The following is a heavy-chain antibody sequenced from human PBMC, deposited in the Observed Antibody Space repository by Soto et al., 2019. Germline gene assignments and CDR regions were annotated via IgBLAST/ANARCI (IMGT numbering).Heavy chain of an antibody. CDR2: IIPIFGTA. V-gene: IGHV1-69*13. CDR3: ARVGQWELLDAFDI. D-gene: IGHD1-26*01. Sequence: ASVKVSCKASGGTFSSYAISWVRQAPGQGLEWMGGIIPIFGTANYAQKFQGRVTITADESTSTAYMELSSLRSEDTAVYYCARVGQWELLDAFDIWGQGTMVTV. CDR1: GGTFSSYA. J-gene: IGHJ3*02.